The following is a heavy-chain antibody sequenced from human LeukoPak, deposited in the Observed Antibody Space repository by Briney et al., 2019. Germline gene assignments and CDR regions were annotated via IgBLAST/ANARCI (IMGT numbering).Heavy chain of an antibody. V-gene: IGHV4-59*08. CDR2: IYYSGGT. J-gene: IGHJ3*02. CDR1: GGSISSYY. Sequence: SETLSLTCTVSGGSISSYYWSWIRQPPGKGLEWIGYIYYSGGTNYNPSLKSRVTISADTSKNQFSLKLSSVTAADTAVYYCARQGWVYYYDSSGLDAFDIWGQGTMVTVSS. D-gene: IGHD3-22*01. CDR3: ARQGWVYYYDSSGLDAFDI.